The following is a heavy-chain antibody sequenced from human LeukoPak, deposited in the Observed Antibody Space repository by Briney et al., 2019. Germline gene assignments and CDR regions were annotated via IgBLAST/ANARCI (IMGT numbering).Heavy chain of an antibody. Sequence: PSETLSLTCSVSGYSISGGYYWGWVRPPPGKGLEWIGTIHYSGSTSYNPSLESRVTISVDPSKNQFSLKVTSVTAADTAVYFCARGFRGDNFDYWGQGTLVTVSS. V-gene: IGHV4-38-2*02. CDR1: GYSISGGYY. CDR3: ARGFRGDNFDY. D-gene: IGHD7-27*01. CDR2: IHYSGST. J-gene: IGHJ4*02.